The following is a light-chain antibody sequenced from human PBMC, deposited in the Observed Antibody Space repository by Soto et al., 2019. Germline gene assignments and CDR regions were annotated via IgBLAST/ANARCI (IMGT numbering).Light chain of an antibody. V-gene: IGKV3-20*01. CDR2: GAS. Sequence: EIVLTQSPGTLSLSPGERATLSCRASQSVRSNELAWYQQKPGQDPSPLIYGASSRATAIPGRVSGSGSGTDFPLTISRLEPDDFAVYYCQRYGSSPLTCGGGTKVEFK. CDR1: QSVRSNE. J-gene: IGKJ4*01. CDR3: QRYGSSPLT.